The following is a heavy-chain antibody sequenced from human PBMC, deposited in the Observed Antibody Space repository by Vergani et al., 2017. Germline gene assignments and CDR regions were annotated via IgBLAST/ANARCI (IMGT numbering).Heavy chain of an antibody. V-gene: IGHV3-21*01. J-gene: IGHJ4*02. CDR1: GFTFSSYS. D-gene: IGHD6-19*01. Sequence: EVQLVESGGGLVKPGGSLRLSCAASGFTFSSYSMNWVRQAPGKGLEWVSSISSSSSYIYYADSVKDRFTISRDNAKNSLYLQMNSLRAEDPAVYYCARDYSSGWNYFDYWGQGTLVTVSS. CDR2: ISSSSSYI. CDR3: ARDYSSGWNYFDY.